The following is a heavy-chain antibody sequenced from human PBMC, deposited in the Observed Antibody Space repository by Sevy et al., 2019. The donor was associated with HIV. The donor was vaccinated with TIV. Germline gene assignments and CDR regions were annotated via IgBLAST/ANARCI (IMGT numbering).Heavy chain of an antibody. V-gene: IGHV4-59*01. J-gene: IGHJ4*02. CDR1: GGSISSYY. Sequence: SETLSLTCTVSGGSISSYYWSWIRQPPGKGLEWIGYIYYSGSTNYNPSLKSRVTISVDTSKNQFSLKLSSVTAADTAVYYCARGAVRYCSSTSCYDFDYWGQGTLVTVSS. D-gene: IGHD2-2*01. CDR3: ARGAVRYCSSTSCYDFDY. CDR2: IYYSGST.